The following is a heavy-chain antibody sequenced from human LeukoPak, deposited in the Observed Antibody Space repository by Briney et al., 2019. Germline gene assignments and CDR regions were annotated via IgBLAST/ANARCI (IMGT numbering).Heavy chain of an antibody. J-gene: IGHJ4*02. CDR2: IHHSGST. CDR3: ARSPATSWSNFDY. D-gene: IGHD2-2*01. V-gene: IGHV4-34*01. CDR1: VDSFSDHY. Sequence: SETLSLTCAVYVDSFSDHYWTWIRQPPGKGLEWIAEIHHSGSTNYRLSLKSRVSISVDRSKNQFSLKLTSVTAADTAVYYCARSPATSWSNFDYWGQGTLVTVSS.